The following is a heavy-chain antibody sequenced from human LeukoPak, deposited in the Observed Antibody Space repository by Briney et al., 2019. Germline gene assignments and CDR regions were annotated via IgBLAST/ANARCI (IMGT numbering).Heavy chain of an antibody. D-gene: IGHD1-26*01. CDR1: GFTFSSYW. V-gene: IGHV3-74*01. CDR3: VRGNSGSRTTPFDY. Sequence: GGSLRLSCAASGFTFSSYWMHWVRQGPGKGLVWVSRMNSDGSSTSYADSVKGRFAISRDNAKNTLFLQMTSLRAKDTAAYYCVRGNSGSRTTPFDYWGQGTLVTVFS. J-gene: IGHJ4*02. CDR2: MNSDGSST.